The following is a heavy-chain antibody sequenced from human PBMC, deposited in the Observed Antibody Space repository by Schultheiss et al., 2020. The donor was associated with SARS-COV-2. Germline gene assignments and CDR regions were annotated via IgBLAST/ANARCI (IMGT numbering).Heavy chain of an antibody. Sequence: GGSLRLSCAASGFTFSSYAMHWVRQAPGKGLEWVAVISYDGSNKYYADSVKGRFTISRDNSKNTLYLQMNSLRAEDTAVYYCARVVSCSSTSCYTGLWFDPWGQGTLVTVSS. J-gene: IGHJ5*02. CDR3: ARVVSCSSTSCYTGLWFDP. D-gene: IGHD2-2*02. CDR2: ISYDGSNK. V-gene: IGHV3-30*01. CDR1: GFTFSSYA.